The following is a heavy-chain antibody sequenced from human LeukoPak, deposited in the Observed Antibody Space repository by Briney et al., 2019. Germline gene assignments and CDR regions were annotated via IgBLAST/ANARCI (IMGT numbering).Heavy chain of an antibody. CDR2: MNPNSGNT. Sequence: GASVKVSCKASGYTFTSYDINWVRQATGQGLEWMGWMNPNSGNTGYAQKFQGRVTMTRNTSISTAYMDLSSLRSEDTAVYYCARGGYYDRSGYFASDIWGQGTMVTVSS. CDR3: ARGGYYDRSGYFASDI. J-gene: IGHJ3*02. D-gene: IGHD3-22*01. CDR1: GYTFTSYD. V-gene: IGHV1-8*01.